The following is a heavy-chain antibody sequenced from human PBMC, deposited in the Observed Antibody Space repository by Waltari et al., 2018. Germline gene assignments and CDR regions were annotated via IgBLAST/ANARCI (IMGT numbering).Heavy chain of an antibody. CDR1: GGSIRSSSYY. J-gene: IGHJ5*02. V-gene: IGHV4-39*01. Sequence: QLQLQESGPGLVKPSETLSLTCTVSGGSIRSSSYYWGWIRQPPGKGLEWIGSIYYSGSTYYNPSLKSRVTISVDTSKNQFSLKLSSVTAADTAVYYCARLIQSNWFDPWGQGTLVTVSS. CDR2: IYYSGST. CDR3: ARLIQSNWFDP.